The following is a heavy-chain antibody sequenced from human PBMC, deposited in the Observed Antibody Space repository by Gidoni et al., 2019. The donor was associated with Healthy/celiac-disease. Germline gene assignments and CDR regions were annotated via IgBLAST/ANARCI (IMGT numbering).Heavy chain of an antibody. Sequence: MNWVRQAPGKGLEWVSSISSSSSYIYYADSVKGRFTISRDNAKNSQYLQMTSRRAEDTAVYYCARAREVATIFSPWETDYWGQGTLVTVSS. CDR3: ARAREVATIFSPWETDY. V-gene: IGHV3-21*01. J-gene: IGHJ4*02. D-gene: IGHD5-12*01. CDR2: ISSSSSYI.